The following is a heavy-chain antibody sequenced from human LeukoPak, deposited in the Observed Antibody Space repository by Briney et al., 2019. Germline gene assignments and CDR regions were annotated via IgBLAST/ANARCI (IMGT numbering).Heavy chain of an antibody. D-gene: IGHD6-6*01. CDR3: ARSYGSYVLDY. Sequence: SETLSLTCTVSGGSITTYHWNWIRQPPGKGLEWIGYAYYRGGTKYNPSLKSRVSLSVDTSKNQGSLKLSSVTAADTAVYFCARSYGSYVLDYWGQGSLVIVSS. CDR1: GGSITTYH. V-gene: IGHV4-59*01. CDR2: AYYRGGT. J-gene: IGHJ4*02.